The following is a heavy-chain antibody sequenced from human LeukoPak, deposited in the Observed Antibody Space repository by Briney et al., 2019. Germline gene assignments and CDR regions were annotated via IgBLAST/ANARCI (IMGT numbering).Heavy chain of an antibody. J-gene: IGHJ4*02. CDR2: ISSSSSYI. Sequence: AGGSLRLSCAASGFTFKNYAMNWVRQAPGKGLEWVSSISSSSSYIYYADSVKGRFTISRDNAKNSLYLQMNSLRAEDTAVYYCARDGAAAGNHNYWGQGTLVTVSS. D-gene: IGHD6-13*01. V-gene: IGHV3-21*01. CDR3: ARDGAAAGNHNY. CDR1: GFTFKNYA.